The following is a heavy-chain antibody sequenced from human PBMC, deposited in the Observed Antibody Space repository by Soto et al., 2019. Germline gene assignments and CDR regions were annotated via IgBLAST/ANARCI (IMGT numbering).Heavy chain of an antibody. J-gene: IGHJ4*02. CDR2: IHHSGST. Sequence: QVQLQQWGAGLLKPSETLSLTCAVYGGSLSGSYWSWIRQPPGTGLERIGEIHHSGSTYYNPSLKSRVTLSVDTSKNQFSLKLNSVTAADTAVYYCASPGYCSDGTCYPDYWGQGTLVTVSS. CDR1: GGSLSGSY. D-gene: IGHD2-15*01. V-gene: IGHV4-34*01. CDR3: ASPGYCSDGTCYPDY.